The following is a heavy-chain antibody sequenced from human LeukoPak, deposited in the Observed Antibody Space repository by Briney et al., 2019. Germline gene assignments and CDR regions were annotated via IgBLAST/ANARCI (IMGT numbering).Heavy chain of an antibody. CDR3: AAAYRYFYDRGGYFDY. Sequence: SVKVSCKASGFTFTTSAMQWMRQARGQRLEWIGWIVVGSGNTNYAQKFQERVTITRDMSTSTAYMELSSLRSEDTAVYYCAAAYRYFYDRGGYFDYWGQGTLVTVSS. J-gene: IGHJ4*02. V-gene: IGHV1-58*02. D-gene: IGHD3-22*01. CDR1: GFTFTTSA. CDR2: IVVGSGNT.